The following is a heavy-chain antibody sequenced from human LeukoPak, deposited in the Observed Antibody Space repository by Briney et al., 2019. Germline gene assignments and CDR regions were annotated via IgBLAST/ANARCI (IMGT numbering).Heavy chain of an antibody. D-gene: IGHD6-13*01. J-gene: IGHJ4*02. CDR2: IFSDDRT. Sequence: GGSLRLSCAASGFTVSSNYQSWVRQAPGKGLEWVSVIFSDDRTYFADSVKGRFTISRDNSKNTLYLQMNSLRAEDTAVYYCARVPLQYSSSWYFDYWGQGTLVTVSS. CDR1: GFTVSSNY. CDR3: ARVPLQYSSSWYFDY. V-gene: IGHV3-66*02.